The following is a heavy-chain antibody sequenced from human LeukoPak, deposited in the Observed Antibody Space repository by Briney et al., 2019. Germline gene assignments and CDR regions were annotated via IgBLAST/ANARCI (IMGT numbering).Heavy chain of an antibody. V-gene: IGHV5-51*01. CDR2: IYPGDSDT. CDR3: ARQSSSWFQNTPYYFDY. CDR1: GCSFTSYW. D-gene: IGHD6-13*01. J-gene: IGHJ4*02. Sequence: GESLKISCKGSGCSFTSYWIGWVRQMPGKGLEWMGIIYPGDSDTRYSPSFQGQVTISADKSISTAYLQWSSLKASDTAMYYCARQSSSWFQNTPYYFDYWGQGTLVTVSS.